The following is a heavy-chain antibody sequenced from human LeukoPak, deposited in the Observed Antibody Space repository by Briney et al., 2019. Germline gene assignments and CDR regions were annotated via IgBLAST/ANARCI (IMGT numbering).Heavy chain of an antibody. CDR1: GFTFSSYA. V-gene: IGHV3-23*01. Sequence: PGGSLRLSCAASGFTFSSYAMSWVRQAPGKGLEWVSAISGSGGSTYYADSVKGRLTISRDNSNNTLHLQMNSLRAEDTAVYYCAKITDRVVVVPVAIGNWGQGTLVTVSS. CDR3: AKITDRVVVVPVAIGN. D-gene: IGHD2-2*02. J-gene: IGHJ4*02. CDR2: ISGSGGST.